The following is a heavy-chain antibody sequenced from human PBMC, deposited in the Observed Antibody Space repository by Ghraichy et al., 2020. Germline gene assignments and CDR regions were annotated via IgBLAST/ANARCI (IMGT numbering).Heavy chain of an antibody. CDR1: GFRLTSYG. J-gene: IGHJ4*02. D-gene: IGHD1-1*01. CDR2: ITDGGAT. CDR3: VRQLGDGYFDS. V-gene: IGHV3-23*01. Sequence: GGSLRLSCTASGFRLTSYGMRWVRQAPGKGLEWVSLITDGGATHYADSVRGRFTISRDSSKNTLFLQMDSLRAEDTAVYFCVRQLGDGYFDSWGQGSLVSVSS.